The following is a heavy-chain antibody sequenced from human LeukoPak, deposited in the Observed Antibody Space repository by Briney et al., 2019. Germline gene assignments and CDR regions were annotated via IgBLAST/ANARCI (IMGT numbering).Heavy chain of an antibody. CDR3: VRGAYSSSWLNFDY. J-gene: IGHJ4*02. V-gene: IGHV3-30*04. D-gene: IGHD6-13*01. CDR1: GFTFSSYA. Sequence: QAGGSLRLSCAASGFTFSSYAMHWVRQAPGKGLEWVALIPYDGSNKYYADSVKGRFTVSRHNSKNTQYLQLTSLRAEDTAVYYCVRGAYSSSWLNFDYWGQGTLVTVSS. CDR2: IPYDGSNK.